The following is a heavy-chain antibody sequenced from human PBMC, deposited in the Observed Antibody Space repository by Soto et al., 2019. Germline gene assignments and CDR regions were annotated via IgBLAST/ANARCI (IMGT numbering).Heavy chain of an antibody. CDR2: ISGSGGST. CDR3: AKDRPEAEFPGMMIVVETY. Sequence: PGGSLRLSCAASGFTFSSYAMSGVRQVPGKGLEWVSAISGSGGSTYYADSVKGRFTISRDNSKNTLYLQMNSLRAEDTAVYYCAKDRPEAEFPGMMIVVETYWGQGT. V-gene: IGHV3-23*01. J-gene: IGHJ4*02. CDR1: GFTFSSYA. D-gene: IGHD3-22*01.